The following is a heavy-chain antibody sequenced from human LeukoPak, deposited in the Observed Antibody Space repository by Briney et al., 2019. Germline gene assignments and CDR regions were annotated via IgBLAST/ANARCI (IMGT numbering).Heavy chain of an antibody. V-gene: IGHV4-34*01. CDR3: ARRNGDIVVVPAAGFDY. D-gene: IGHD2-2*01. J-gene: IGHJ4*02. CDR2: INHSGST. Sequence: SETLSLTCAVYGGSFSGYYWSWIRQPPGKGLEWIGEINHSGSTNYNPSLKSRVTISVDTSKNQFSLKLSSVTAADTAVYYCARRNGDIVVVPAAGFDYWGQGTLVTVSS. CDR1: GGSFSGYY.